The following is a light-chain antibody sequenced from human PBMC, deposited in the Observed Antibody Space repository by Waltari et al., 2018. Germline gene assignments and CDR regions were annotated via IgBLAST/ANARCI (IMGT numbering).Light chain of an antibody. V-gene: IGLV2-23*01. CDR1: SSSIGDSNV. CDR2: EGD. CDR3: CSYATSSPWV. Sequence: QSALTQPASVSGSPGQSITISCTGASSSIGDSNVVSWYQQHPGKAPKLMIYEGDKRPSGVSNPFSGSKSGNMASLTISGLQAEDEADYYCCSYATSSPWVFGGGTKVTVL. J-gene: IGLJ3*02.